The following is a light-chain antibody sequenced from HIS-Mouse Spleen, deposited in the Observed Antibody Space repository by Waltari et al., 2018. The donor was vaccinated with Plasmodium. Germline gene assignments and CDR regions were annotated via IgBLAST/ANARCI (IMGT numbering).Light chain of an antibody. V-gene: IGLV2-11*01. CDR1: RSAVGGYNS. J-gene: IGLJ1*01. Sequence: QSALTHPRSVSRPPGQSVPISCTGTRSAVGGYNSVPWYQQHPGKAPKLMIYDVSKRPSGVPDRFSGSKSGNTASLTVSGLQAEDEADYYCCSYAGSYTYVFGTGTKVTVL. CDR2: DVS. CDR3: CSYAGSYTYV.